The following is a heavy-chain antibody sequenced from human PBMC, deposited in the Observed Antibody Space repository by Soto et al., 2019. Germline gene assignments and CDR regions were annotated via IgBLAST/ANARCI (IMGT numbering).Heavy chain of an antibody. CDR1: RDSVSSNTPS. CDR3: AREQGHVGRFDF. Sequence: PSQTLSLTCVIFRDSVSSNTPSWNSIRQSPSRGLEWLGRTYFRYKWYDDYALSVRSRITIHPDTSKNHFSLELNSVTPDDTAIYYCAREQGHVGRFDFWGQGILVTVS. V-gene: IGHV6-1*01. CDR2: TYFRYKWYD. J-gene: IGHJ4*02.